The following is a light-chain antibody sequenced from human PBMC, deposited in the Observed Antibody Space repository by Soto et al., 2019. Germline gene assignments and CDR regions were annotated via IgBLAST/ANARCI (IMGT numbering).Light chain of an antibody. CDR1: DIESKS. V-gene: IGLV3-21*02. CDR3: QVWDSSSDHYV. J-gene: IGLJ1*01. Sequence: SYELTQPPSVSVAPGQTARIPCGGNDIESKSVHWYQQKPGQAPVLVVFDDSDRPSGIPDRFSGSNSGNTATLTISRVAAGDEADYYCQVWDSSSDHYVFGTGTKVTVL. CDR2: DDS.